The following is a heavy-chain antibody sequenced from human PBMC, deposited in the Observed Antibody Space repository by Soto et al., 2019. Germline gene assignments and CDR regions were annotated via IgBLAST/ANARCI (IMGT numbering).Heavy chain of an antibody. V-gene: IGHV3-23*01. J-gene: IGHJ4*02. CDR2: ISASGGST. CDR1: GITFNNYA. Sequence: GGSLRLSCAASGITFNNYALSWVRQAPGKRLEWVSGISASGGSTYYADSVKGRFTISRDNSKNTLYLQMNSLRAEDTDVYYCAKAGANFGLRGGFFDYWGQETLVTVSS. D-gene: IGHD3-16*01. CDR3: AKAGANFGLRGGFFDY.